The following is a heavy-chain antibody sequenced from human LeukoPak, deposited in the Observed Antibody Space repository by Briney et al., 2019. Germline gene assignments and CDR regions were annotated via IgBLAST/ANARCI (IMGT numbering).Heavy chain of an antibody. CDR3: AVAPNYYYYYGMDV. CDR2: ISNHGSNQ. CDR1: GFTFSTYA. D-gene: IGHD5-12*01. J-gene: IGHJ6*02. V-gene: IGHV3-30-3*01. Sequence: GGSLRLSCAASGFTFSTYAMHWVRQAPGKGLEWVTVISNHGSNQYYADSVKGRFTISRDNSKNTLYLQMNSLRAEDTAVYHCAVAPNYYYYYGMDVWGQGTTVTVSS.